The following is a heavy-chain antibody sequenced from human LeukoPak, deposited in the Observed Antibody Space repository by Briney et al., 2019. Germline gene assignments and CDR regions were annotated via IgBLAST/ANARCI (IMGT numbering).Heavy chain of an antibody. V-gene: IGHV4-59*01. D-gene: IGHD2-15*01. CDR3: ARASGQYRSFDY. CDR2: IYYSGST. J-gene: IGHJ4*02. CDR1: GGSISSYY. Sequence: SGPLSLTCTVSGGSISSYYWSWIRQPPGKGLGWIGYIYYSGSTNYNPSLKSRVTISVDTPKNQFSLKLSSVTAADTAMYYCARASGQYRSFDYWGLGTLVTVSS.